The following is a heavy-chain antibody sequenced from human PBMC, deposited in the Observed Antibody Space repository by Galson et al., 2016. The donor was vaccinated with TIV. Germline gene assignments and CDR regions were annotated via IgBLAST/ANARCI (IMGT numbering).Heavy chain of an antibody. V-gene: IGHV5-51*03. J-gene: IGHJ4*02. Sequence: QSGAEVKKPGESLKTSCKASGYTFTTYWIGWVRQMPGKGLEWMGIIYPGDSETKYSPSFEGQVTISADKSNNTAYLHWSSLKASDTAIYYCARRSTELGLDYWGQGVLVTVSS. CDR1: GYTFTTYW. CDR2: IYPGDSET. CDR3: ARRSTELGLDY. D-gene: IGHD2/OR15-2a*01.